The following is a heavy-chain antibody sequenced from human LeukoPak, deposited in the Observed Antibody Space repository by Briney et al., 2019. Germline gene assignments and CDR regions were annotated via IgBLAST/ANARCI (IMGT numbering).Heavy chain of an antibody. Sequence: GGSLRLSCAASGFTFDDYGMSWVRQAPGKGLEWVSGINWNGSSTGYADSVKGRFTISRDNDKNSLYLQMKSLRDEDTALYYCARATRYNWNYGGLDYWGQGTLVTVSS. CDR1: GFTFDDYG. CDR2: INWNGSST. V-gene: IGHV3-20*04. J-gene: IGHJ4*02. D-gene: IGHD1-7*01. CDR3: ARATRYNWNYGGLDY.